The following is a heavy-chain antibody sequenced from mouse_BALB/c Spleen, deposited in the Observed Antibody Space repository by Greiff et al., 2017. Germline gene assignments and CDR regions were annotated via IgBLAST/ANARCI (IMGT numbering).Heavy chain of an antibody. D-gene: IGHD1-1*01. J-gene: IGHJ3*01. Sequence: EVQLQQSGPELVKPGASVKIPCKASGYTFTDYNMDWVKQSHGKSLEWIGDINPNNGGTIYNQKFKGKATLTVDKSSSTAYMELRSLTSEDTAVYYCARGGLGGSSLAWFAYWGQGTLVTVSA. CDR1: GYTFTDYN. V-gene: IGHV1-18*01. CDR2: INPNNGGT. CDR3: ARGGLGGSSLAWFAY.